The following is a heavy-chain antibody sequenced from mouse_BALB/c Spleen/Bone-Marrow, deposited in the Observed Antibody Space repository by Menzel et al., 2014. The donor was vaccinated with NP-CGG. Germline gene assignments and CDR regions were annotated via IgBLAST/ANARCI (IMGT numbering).Heavy chain of an antibody. Sequence: EVKLLESGGGLVKPGGSLKPSCAASGFTFSSYAMSWVRQSPEKRLEWVAEISSGGSYTYYPDTVTGRFTISRDNAKNILYLEMSSLRSEDTAMYYCARRDYDVGYYAMDYWGQGTSVTVSS. D-gene: IGHD2-4*01. V-gene: IGHV5-9-4*01. J-gene: IGHJ4*01. CDR2: ISSGGSYT. CDR1: GFTFSSYA. CDR3: ARRDYDVGYYAMDY.